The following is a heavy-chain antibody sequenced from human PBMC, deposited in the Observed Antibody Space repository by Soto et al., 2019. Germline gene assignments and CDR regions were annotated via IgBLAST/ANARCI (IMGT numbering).Heavy chain of an antibody. J-gene: IGHJ4*02. CDR3: ASTPYDYVWGSYRSGWPSFI. CDR1: GGSISSGDYY. Sequence: QVQLQESGPGLVKPSQTLSLTCTVSGGSISSGDYYWSWIRQPPGKGLEWIGYIYYSGSTYYNPSLKRRVTISVDTSKNQFSLKLSSVTAADTAVYYCASTPYDYVWGSYRSGWPSFIWGQGTLVTVSS. CDR2: IYYSGST. V-gene: IGHV4-30-4*01. D-gene: IGHD3-16*02.